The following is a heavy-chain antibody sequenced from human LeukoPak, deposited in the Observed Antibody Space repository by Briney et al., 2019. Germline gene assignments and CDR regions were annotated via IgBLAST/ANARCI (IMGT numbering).Heavy chain of an antibody. CDR2: IYYSGST. CDR3: ARQSDSSGWYRGD. J-gene: IGHJ4*02. Sequence: PSETLSLTCTVSGGSISSYYWSWIRQPPGKGLEWIGYIYYSGSTNYNPSLKSRVTISVDTSKNQFSLKLSSVTAADTAVYYCARQSDSSGWYRGDWGQGTLVTVSS. V-gene: IGHV4-59*08. CDR1: GGSISSYY. D-gene: IGHD6-19*01.